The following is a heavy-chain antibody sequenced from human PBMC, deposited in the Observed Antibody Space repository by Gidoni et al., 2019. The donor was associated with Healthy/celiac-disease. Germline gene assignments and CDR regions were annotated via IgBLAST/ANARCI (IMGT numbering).Heavy chain of an antibody. CDR3: ARDDTVAGFDY. J-gene: IGHJ4*02. CDR2: TYDSAKWYN. Sequence: VQLQQSGQGLVQPSQTASPTRAISGDSVASNSAACTLIRQSPSRGLEWLGMTYDSAKWYNDYAVSVKSRITINPDTSKSQFSLQLNSVPPEDTAVYYCARDDTVAGFDYLGQGTLVTVSS. CDR1: GDSVASNSAA. V-gene: IGHV6-1*01. D-gene: IGHD6-19*01.